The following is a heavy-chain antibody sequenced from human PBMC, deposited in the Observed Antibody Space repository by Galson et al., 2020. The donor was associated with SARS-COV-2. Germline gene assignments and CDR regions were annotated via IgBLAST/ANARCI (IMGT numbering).Heavy chain of an antibody. CDR2: ISASGGDI. D-gene: IGHD2-15*01. Sequence: GGSLRLSCAASGFTFSSYTMNWVRQAPGKGLEWVSSISASGGDIYYADSVKGRFTMSRDNAKNSLYLQMNSLRAEDTAVYYCARGGSSPDGKHYYYAMDVWGQGTTVTVSS. V-gene: IGHV3-21*01. CDR3: ARGGSSPDGKHYYYAMDV. J-gene: IGHJ6*02. CDR1: GFTFSSYT.